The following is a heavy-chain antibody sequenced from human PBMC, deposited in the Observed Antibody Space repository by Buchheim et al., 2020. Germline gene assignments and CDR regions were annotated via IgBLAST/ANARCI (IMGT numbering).Heavy chain of an antibody. CDR1: GFTFSSYG. V-gene: IGHV3-33*01. J-gene: IGHJ4*02. CDR2: IWYDGSNK. CDR3: ARDCSGGSCQFDY. Sequence: QVQLVESGGGVVQPGRSLRLSCAASGFTFSSYGMHWVRQAPGKGLEWVAVIWYDGSNKYYADSVKGRFTISRDNSKNTLYLQRNSLRAEDTAVYYCARDCSGGSCQFDYWGQGTL. D-gene: IGHD2-15*01.